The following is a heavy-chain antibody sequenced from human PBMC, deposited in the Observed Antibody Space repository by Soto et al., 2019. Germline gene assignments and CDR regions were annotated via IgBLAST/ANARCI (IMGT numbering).Heavy chain of an antibody. V-gene: IGHV3-33*01. CDR3: ARDDDNDANALDY. CDR2: IWNDGIRK. Sequence: HPGWSLRLSCAASGFTFSKYGMHWVRQAPGKGLEWVALIWNDGIRKVYVDSVKGRFTISRDNSKNTLDLQMNNLRDEDTAVYYCARDDDNDANALDYWGPGTLVTVSS. J-gene: IGHJ4*02. CDR1: GFTFSKYG.